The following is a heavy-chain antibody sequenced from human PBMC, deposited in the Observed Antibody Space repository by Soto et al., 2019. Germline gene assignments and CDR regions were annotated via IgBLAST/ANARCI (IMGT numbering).Heavy chain of an antibody. V-gene: IGHV4-31*03. J-gene: IGHJ4*02. CDR2: IYYSGST. CDR1: GGSISSGGYY. D-gene: IGHD3-10*01. CDR3: ARGVTMVRGVIHTPYFDY. Sequence: SETLSLTCTVSGGSISSGGYYWSWIRQHPGKGLEWIGYIYYSGSTYYNPPLKSRVTISVDTSKNQFSLKLSSVTAADTAVYYCARGVTMVRGVIHTPYFDYWGQGTLVTVSS.